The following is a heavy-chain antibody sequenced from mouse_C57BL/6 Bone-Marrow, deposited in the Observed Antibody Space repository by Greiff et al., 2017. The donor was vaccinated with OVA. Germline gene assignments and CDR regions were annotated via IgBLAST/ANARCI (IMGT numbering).Heavy chain of an antibody. Sequence: VQRVESGAELARPGASVKLSCKASGYTFTSYGISWVKQRTGQGLEWIGEIYPRSGNTYYNEKFKGKATLTADKSSSTAYMELRSLTSEDSAVYFCARSYYGNYLSWFAYWGQGTLVTVSA. CDR2: IYPRSGNT. CDR1: GYTFTSYG. D-gene: IGHD2-10*01. J-gene: IGHJ3*01. CDR3: ARSYYGNYLSWFAY. V-gene: IGHV1-81*01.